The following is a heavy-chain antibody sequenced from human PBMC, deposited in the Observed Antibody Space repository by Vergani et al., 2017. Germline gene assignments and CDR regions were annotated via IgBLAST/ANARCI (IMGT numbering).Heavy chain of an antibody. Sequence: QLQLQESGPGLVKPSETLSLTCTVSGGSISSSSYYWGWIRQPPGKGLEWIGSIYYSGSTYYNPSLKSRVTISVETSKNQFFLKLSSVTAADTAVYYCARLRAVVGSSGYYYYYGMDVWGQGTTVTVSS. J-gene: IGHJ6*02. CDR2: IYYSGST. CDR1: GGSISSSSYY. D-gene: IGHD1-26*01. CDR3: ARLRAVVGSSGYYYYYGMDV. V-gene: IGHV4-39*01.